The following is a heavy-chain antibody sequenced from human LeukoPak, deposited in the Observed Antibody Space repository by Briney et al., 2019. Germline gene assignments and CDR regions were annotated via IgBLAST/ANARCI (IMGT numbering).Heavy chain of an antibody. Sequence: SETLSLTCTVPGGSISSYYWSWIRPPPGKGLEWIGYIYYSASTNYNPSLKSRVTISVDTSKNQFSLKLSSVTAADTAVYYCARSGYSYGYSWFDPWGQGTLVTVSS. CDR1: GGSISSYY. CDR2: IYYSAST. J-gene: IGHJ5*02. D-gene: IGHD5-18*01. V-gene: IGHV4-59*01. CDR3: ARSGYSYGYSWFDP.